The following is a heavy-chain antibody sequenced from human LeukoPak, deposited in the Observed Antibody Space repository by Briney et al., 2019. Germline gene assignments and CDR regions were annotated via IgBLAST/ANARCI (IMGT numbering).Heavy chain of an antibody. D-gene: IGHD3-10*01. CDR1: GGSISSYY. CDR3: ARGGYYGSGDDFRFDP. CDR2: IYYSGRSA. V-gene: IGHV4-59*01. Sequence: SETLSLTCTVSGGSISSYYWSWIRQPPGKGLEWIGYIYYSGRSAYYNPSLKSRVTISIDTSKNQFSLKLSSVTAADTAVYYCARGGYYGSGDDFRFDPWGQGTLVTVSS. J-gene: IGHJ5*02.